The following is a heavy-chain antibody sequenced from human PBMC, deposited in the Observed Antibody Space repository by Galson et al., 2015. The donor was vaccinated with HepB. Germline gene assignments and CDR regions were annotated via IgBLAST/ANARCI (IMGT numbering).Heavy chain of an antibody. CDR2: ISYDGSNK. CDR1: GFTFSSYA. V-gene: IGHV3-30-3*01. D-gene: IGHD2-2*01. CDR3: AREIVVVPAAWGSYYYYGMDV. J-gene: IGHJ6*02. Sequence: SLRLSCAASGFTFSSYAMHWVRQAPGKGLEWVAVISYDGSNKYYADSVKGRFTISRDNSKNTLYLQMNSLRAEDTAVYYCAREIVVVPAAWGSYYYYGMDVWGQGTTVTVSS.